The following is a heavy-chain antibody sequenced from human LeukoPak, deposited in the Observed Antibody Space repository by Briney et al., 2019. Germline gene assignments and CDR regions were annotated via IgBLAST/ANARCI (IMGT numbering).Heavy chain of an antibody. CDR3: ARSLWSLRDQTFDI. CDR2: ISAYNGNT. CDR1: GYTFTSYG. D-gene: IGHD3-10*01. Sequence: ASVKVSCKASGYTFTSYGISWVRQAPGQGLEWMGWISAYNGNTNYAQKLQGRVTMTTDTSTSTAYMELRSLRSDDTAAYYCARSLWSLRDQTFDIWGQGTMVTVSS. V-gene: IGHV1-18*01. J-gene: IGHJ3*02.